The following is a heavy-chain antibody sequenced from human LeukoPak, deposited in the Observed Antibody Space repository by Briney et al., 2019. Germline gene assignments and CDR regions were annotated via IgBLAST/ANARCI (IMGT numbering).Heavy chain of an antibody. J-gene: IGHJ4*02. CDR1: GFTFSNYA. D-gene: IGHD2-2*01. Sequence: QAGGSLRLSCAASGFTFSNYAMSWVRQAPGKGLEWVSAISGSGDSTYYADSVKGRFTIFRDNSRNTLYLQMNSLRAGDTAVYYCAKSFRSTSLDYWGQGTLVTVSS. CDR2: ISGSGDST. V-gene: IGHV3-23*01. CDR3: AKSFRSTSLDY.